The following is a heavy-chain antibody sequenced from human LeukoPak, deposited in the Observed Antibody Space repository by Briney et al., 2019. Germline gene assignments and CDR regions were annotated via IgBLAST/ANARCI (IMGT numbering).Heavy chain of an antibody. V-gene: IGHV3-53*01. CDR2: LYSGGST. D-gene: IGHD6-6*01. Sequence: PGGSLRLSCAASGFTVSSSYMTWVRQAPGKGLQWVSVLYSGGSTSYADSVKGRFTISRDNSKNTLYLQMNTLRAEDTAVYYCARDAGSSSAGYYYYMDVWGKGTTVTVSS. CDR3: ARDAGSSSAGYYYYMDV. J-gene: IGHJ6*03. CDR1: GFTVSSSY.